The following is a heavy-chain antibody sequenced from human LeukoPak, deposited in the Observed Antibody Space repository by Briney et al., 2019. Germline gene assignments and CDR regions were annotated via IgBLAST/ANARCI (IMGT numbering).Heavy chain of an antibody. Sequence: PGGSLRLSCVGSGFSFNVFGMHWVRQAPGKGLEWVAGISNDGNSKDYSGSVKGRFTISRDNSKNIMYLQMNSLRAEDTAVYYCAKAPYCTSTSCHFSGYAQRPLDSWGQGILVTVSS. CDR2: ISNDGNSK. CDR3: AKAPYCTSTSCHFSGYAQRPLDS. J-gene: IGHJ4*02. CDR1: GFSFNVFG. V-gene: IGHV3-30*18. D-gene: IGHD2-2*01.